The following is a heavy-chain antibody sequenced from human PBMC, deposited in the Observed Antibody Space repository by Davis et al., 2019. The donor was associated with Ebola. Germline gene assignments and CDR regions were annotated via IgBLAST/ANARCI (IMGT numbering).Heavy chain of an antibody. CDR3: AKDRRGYNSAADY. Sequence: GGSLRLSCAASGFTFSSYAMHWVRQAPGKGLEWVAVISYDGSNKYYADSVKGRFTISRDNSKNTLYLQMNSLRADDTAVYYCAKDRRGYNSAADYWGQGTLVTVSS. D-gene: IGHD5-24*01. CDR1: GFTFSSYA. CDR2: ISYDGSNK. J-gene: IGHJ4*02. V-gene: IGHV3-30-3*01.